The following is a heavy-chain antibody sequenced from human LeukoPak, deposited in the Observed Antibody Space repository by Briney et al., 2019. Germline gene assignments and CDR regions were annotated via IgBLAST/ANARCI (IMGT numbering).Heavy chain of an antibody. J-gene: IGHJ6*02. CDR2: ISYDGSNK. CDR3: ARDLFSYYGLDYYYGMDV. Sequence: GGSLRLSCAASGFTFSSYSMNWVRQAPGKGLEWVAVISYDGSNKYYADSVKGRFTISRDNSKNTLYLQMNSLRAEDTAVYYCARDLFSYYGLDYYYGMDVWGQGTTVTVSS. D-gene: IGHD3-10*01. V-gene: IGHV3-30*03. CDR1: GFTFSSYS.